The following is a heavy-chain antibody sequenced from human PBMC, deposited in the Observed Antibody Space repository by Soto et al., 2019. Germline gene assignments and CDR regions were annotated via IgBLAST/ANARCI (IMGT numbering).Heavy chain of an antibody. CDR3: TRDSSRDSSARGWYAP. J-gene: IGHJ5*02. CDR2: ISSNSAYI. CDR1: GLTFRSFT. Sequence: TLRLSCAASGLTFRSFTMNWVRRAPGKVLEWVSTISSNSAYIYYTDALRGRFTISRDNAKNSLHLQMNSLRAEDTAVYYCTRDSSRDSSARGWYAPPGPRTLVTVS. D-gene: IGHD6-13*01. V-gene: IGHV3-21*01.